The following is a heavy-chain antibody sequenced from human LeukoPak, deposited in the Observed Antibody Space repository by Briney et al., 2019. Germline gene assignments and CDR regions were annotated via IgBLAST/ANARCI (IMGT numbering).Heavy chain of an antibody. Sequence: GGSLRLSCAASGFTFSSYWMSWVRQAPGKGLEWVANIKQDGSEKYYVDSVKGRFTISRDNAKNSLYLQMNSLRAEDTAVYYCARSAKGYSGSYSAQFDYWGQGTLVTVSS. CDR3: ARSAKGYSGSYSAQFDY. J-gene: IGHJ4*02. CDR2: IKQDGSEK. CDR1: GFTFSSYW. V-gene: IGHV3-7*01. D-gene: IGHD1-26*01.